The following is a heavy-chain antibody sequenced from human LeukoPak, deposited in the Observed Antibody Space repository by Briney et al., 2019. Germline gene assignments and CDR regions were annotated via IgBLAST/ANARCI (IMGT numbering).Heavy chain of an antibody. D-gene: IGHD3-3*01. CDR3: ARQYDFWSGYYISYFGY. Sequence: SETLSLTCTVSGGSISSSSYYWGWIRQPPGKGLEWIGSIYYSGSTYYNPSLKSRVTISVDTSKNQFSLKLSSVTAADTAVYYCARQYDFWSGYYISYFGYWGQGTLVTVSS. J-gene: IGHJ4*02. CDR1: GGSISSSSYY. V-gene: IGHV4-39*01. CDR2: IYYSGST.